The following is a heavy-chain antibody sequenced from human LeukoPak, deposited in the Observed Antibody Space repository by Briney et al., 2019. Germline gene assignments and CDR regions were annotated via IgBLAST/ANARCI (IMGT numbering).Heavy chain of an antibody. V-gene: IGHV4-4*07. CDR1: GGSITASY. Sequence: PSETLSLTCTVSGGSITASYWSWIRQPAGKGLEWLGRLYSSGGTKYNPSLKSRVTMSVDTSKNEFNLNLSSLTAADTAVYYCARYEDYYDSSGYYFFDYWGQGTLVTVSS. D-gene: IGHD3-22*01. CDR3: ARYEDYYDSSGYYFFDY. J-gene: IGHJ4*02. CDR2: LYSSGGT.